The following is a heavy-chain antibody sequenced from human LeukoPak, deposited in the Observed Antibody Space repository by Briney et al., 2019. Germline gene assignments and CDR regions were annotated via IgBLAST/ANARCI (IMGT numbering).Heavy chain of an antibody. CDR2: LRGDGET. CDR3: AKASWVSSADAVL. CDR1: GFIFREYA. V-gene: IGHV3-23*01. D-gene: IGHD3-16*01. Sequence: PGGSLRLSCVASGFIFREYAMSWVRQTPAGGLEWVSSLRGDGETFYIDSVKGRFTFSRDHSRNTVYLQLNNLRVEDTAVYYCAKASWVSSADAVLWGQGTLVTVS. J-gene: IGHJ4*02.